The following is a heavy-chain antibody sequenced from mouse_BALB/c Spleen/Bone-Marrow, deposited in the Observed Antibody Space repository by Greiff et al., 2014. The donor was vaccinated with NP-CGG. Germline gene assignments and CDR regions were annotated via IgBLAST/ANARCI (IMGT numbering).Heavy chain of an antibody. J-gene: IGHJ4*01. V-gene: IGHV2-6-5*01. D-gene: IGHD1-1*01. Sequence: QVQLKESGPGLVAPSQSLSITCTVSGFSLTDFGVSWIRQPPGKGLEWLGVIWGGGSTYYDSSLKSRLSISKDNSKSQVFLKMNNPKTDDTAMYYCAKHTLRYYAMDYWGQGTSVTVSS. CDR1: GFSLTDFG. CDR2: IWGGGST. CDR3: AKHTLRYYAMDY.